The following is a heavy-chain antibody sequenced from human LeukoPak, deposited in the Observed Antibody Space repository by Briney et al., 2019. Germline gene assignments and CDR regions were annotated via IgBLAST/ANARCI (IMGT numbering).Heavy chain of an antibody. CDR3: ARWVDYDILTGYYLVINAFDI. CDR1: GFTFDDYG. D-gene: IGHD3-9*01. Sequence: GGSLRLSCAASGFTFDDYGMSWVRQAPGKGLEWVSGINWNGGSTGYADSVKGRFTISRDNAKNSLYLQMNSLRAEDTAVYYCARWVDYDILTGYYLVINAFDIWGQGTMVTVSS. V-gene: IGHV3-20*04. J-gene: IGHJ3*02. CDR2: INWNGGST.